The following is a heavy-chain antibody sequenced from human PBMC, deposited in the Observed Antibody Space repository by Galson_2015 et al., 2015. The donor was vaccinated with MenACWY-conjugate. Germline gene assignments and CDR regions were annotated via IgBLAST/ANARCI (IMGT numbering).Heavy chain of an antibody. J-gene: IGHJ4*02. Sequence: SLRLSCAASGFTFSSYWMHWVRQAPGKGLVWVSRINSDGSSTTYADSVKGRFTISRDNAKNTLYLQMNSLRAEDTAVYYCVRDEEEYGGNSPVGYWGQGNLVTVSS. V-gene: IGHV3-74*01. CDR3: VRDEEEYGGNSPVGY. D-gene: IGHD4-23*01. CDR1: GFTFSSYW. CDR2: INSDGSST.